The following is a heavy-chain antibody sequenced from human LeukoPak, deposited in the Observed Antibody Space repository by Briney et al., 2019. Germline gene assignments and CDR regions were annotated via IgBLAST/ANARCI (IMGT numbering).Heavy chain of an antibody. CDR2: MYYSGNS. Sequence: PSQTLSLTCTVSGGSINTGGYYWSWIRQPPGKGLEWIGYMYYSGNSNYNPALKSRVTISVDTSKNQFSLKLSSVTAADTAVYYCARGGRYLQDYWGQGTLVTVSS. CDR1: GGSINTGGYY. CDR3: ARGGRYLQDY. J-gene: IGHJ4*02. D-gene: IGHD3-9*01. V-gene: IGHV4-61*08.